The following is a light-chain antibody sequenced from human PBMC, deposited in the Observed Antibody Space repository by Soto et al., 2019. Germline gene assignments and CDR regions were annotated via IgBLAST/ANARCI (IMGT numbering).Light chain of an antibody. CDR2: GAS. CDR1: QSVGSNY. CDR3: QQYGSSSWT. V-gene: IGKV3-20*01. Sequence: EIVLTQSPGTLSLSPGERATLSCRASQSVGSNYLAWYQQKPGQAPRILIFGASSRATGIPDRFSGSGAGTDCTLTISRLEPEDFAVDYCQQYGSSSWTFGQGTKVDIK. J-gene: IGKJ1*01.